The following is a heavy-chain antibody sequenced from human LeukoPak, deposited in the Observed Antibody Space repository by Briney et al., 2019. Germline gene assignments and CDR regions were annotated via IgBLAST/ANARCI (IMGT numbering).Heavy chain of an antibody. J-gene: IGHJ3*02. V-gene: IGHV3-49*04. CDR2: IRSKAYGGTT. D-gene: IGHD1-26*01. CDR1: GFTFSSYS. Sequence: PGGSLRLSCAASGFTFSSYSMNWVRQAPGKGLEWVGFIRSKAYGGTTEYAASVKGRFTISRDDSKSIAYLQMNSLKTEDTAVYYCTTGGYSGSYGAFDIWGQGTMVTVSS. CDR3: TTGGYSGSYGAFDI.